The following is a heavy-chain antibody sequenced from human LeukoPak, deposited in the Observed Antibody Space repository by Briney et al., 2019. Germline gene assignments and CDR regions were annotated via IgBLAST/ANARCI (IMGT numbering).Heavy chain of an antibody. CDR2: ISTNGGTT. D-gene: IGHD2-21*02. V-gene: IGHV3-64*02. J-gene: IGHJ4*02. Sequence: PGGSLRLFCAASGFTFSSYAMHWVRQAPGKGLEYVSAISTNGGTTYYGDSVKGRFTLSRDNSKNMLYLQMGSLRAEDMAVYYCARGKGIYCGGDCSALDYWGQGTLVTVSS. CDR3: ARGKGIYCGGDCSALDY. CDR1: GFTFSSYA.